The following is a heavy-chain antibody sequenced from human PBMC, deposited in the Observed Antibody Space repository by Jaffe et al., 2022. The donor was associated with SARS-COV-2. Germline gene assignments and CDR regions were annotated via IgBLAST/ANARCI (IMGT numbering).Heavy chain of an antibody. D-gene: IGHD5-12*01. J-gene: IGHJ4*02. V-gene: IGHV3-23*01. CDR2: INGDAINT. CDR1: GFFFSNYA. Sequence: EVQLLESGGGLVQPGGSLRLSCAASGFFFSNYAMSWVRQAPGKGLEWVSSINGDAINTYYADSVKGRFTMSRDNSKNMLYLQMNSLRAEDTAVYYCVKDQSGYSFGYFDSWGQGTLVTVSS. CDR3: VKDQSGYSFGYFDS.